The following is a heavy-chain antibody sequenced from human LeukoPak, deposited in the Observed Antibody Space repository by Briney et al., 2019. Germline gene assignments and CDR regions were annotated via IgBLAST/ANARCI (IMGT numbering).Heavy chain of an antibody. CDR1: GGSISSYY. CDR3: ARVVPPYDILDVGFDY. J-gene: IGHJ4*02. D-gene: IGHD3-9*01. CDR2: IHHSGST. V-gene: IGHV4-59*01. Sequence: PSETLSLTCTVSGGSISSYYWSWIRQPPGKGLEWIGYIHHSGSTNYSPSLKSRVTISVDTSKNQFSLKLSSVTAADTAVYYCARVVPPYDILDVGFDYWGQGTLVTVSS.